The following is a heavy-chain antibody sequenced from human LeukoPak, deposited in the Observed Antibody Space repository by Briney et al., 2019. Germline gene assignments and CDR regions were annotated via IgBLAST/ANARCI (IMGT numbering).Heavy chain of an antibody. CDR1: GYSISSGYY. CDR3: ARRVLRYFDWLGSPFDY. CDR2: IYHSGST. V-gene: IGHV4-38-2*02. Sequence: SETLSLTCTVSGYSISSGYYWGWIRQPPGKGLEWIGSIYHSGSTYYNPSLKSRVTISVDTSKNQFSLKLSSVTAADTAVYYCARRVLRYFDWLGSPFDYWGQGTLVTVSS. D-gene: IGHD3-9*01. J-gene: IGHJ4*02.